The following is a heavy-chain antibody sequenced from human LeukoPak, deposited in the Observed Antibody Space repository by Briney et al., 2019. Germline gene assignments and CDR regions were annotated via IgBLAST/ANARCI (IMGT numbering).Heavy chain of an antibody. J-gene: IGHJ4*02. CDR1: NGSIGCYY. CDR3: ATEGARYDCVVGQAALDF. CDR2: IHRTGST. Sequence: SETLSLTCAVSNGSIGCYYWTWIRQPAGKGLEWIGGIHRTGSTNYNPSLTSRGIMSVDTSKNQFSLRLTSLTAADTAVYYFATEGARYDCVVGQAALDFWGLGTLVTVSS. V-gene: IGHV4-4*07. D-gene: IGHD3-16*01.